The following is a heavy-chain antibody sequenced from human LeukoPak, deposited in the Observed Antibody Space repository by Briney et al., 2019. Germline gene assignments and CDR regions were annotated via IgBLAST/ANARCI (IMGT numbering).Heavy chain of an antibody. V-gene: IGHV3-20*04. D-gene: IGHD4-17*01. CDR1: GFTFSSYA. CDR3: ARSDYGDYTLFFDL. CDR2: INWNGDSP. Sequence: PGGSLRLSCAASGFTFSSYAMSWVRQAPGKGLEWVSGINWNGDSPTYTDSVKGRFTISRDNAKNSLYLQMNTLRAEDTAFYYCARSDYGDYTLFFDLWGHGTLVTVSS. J-gene: IGHJ4*01.